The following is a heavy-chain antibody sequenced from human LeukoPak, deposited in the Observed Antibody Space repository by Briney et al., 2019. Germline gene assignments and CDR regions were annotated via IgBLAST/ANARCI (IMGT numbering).Heavy chain of an antibody. CDR2: INHSGST. CDR3: ALSRSWPVYLDY. Sequence: SETLSLTCAVYGGSFSGYYWSWLRQPPRKGLEWIGEINHSGSTNYNPSLKSRVTISVDTSKNQFSLKLSSVTAADTAVYYCALSRSWPVYLDYWGQGTLVTVSS. CDR1: GGSFSGYY. D-gene: IGHD6-13*01. J-gene: IGHJ4*02. V-gene: IGHV4-34*01.